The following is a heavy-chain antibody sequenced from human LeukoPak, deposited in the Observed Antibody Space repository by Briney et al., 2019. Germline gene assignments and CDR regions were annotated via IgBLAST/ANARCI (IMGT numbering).Heavy chain of an antibody. D-gene: IGHD3-10*01. Sequence: PSETLSLTCTVSGGSISSGDYYWSWIRQPPGKGLEWIGYIYYSGSTYYNPSLKSRVTISVDTSKNQFSLKLSSVTAADTAVYYCARASGGWDYYGSGSYYYFDYWGQGTLVTVSS. CDR3: ARASGGWDYYGSGSYYYFDY. V-gene: IGHV4-30-4*02. J-gene: IGHJ4*02. CDR2: IYYSGST. CDR1: GGSISSGDYY.